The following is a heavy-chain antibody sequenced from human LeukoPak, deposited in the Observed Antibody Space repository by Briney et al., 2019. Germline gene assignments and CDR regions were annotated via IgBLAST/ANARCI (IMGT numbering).Heavy chain of an antibody. D-gene: IGHD3-3*01. CDR2: INHSGST. CDR1: GGSISSYY. V-gene: IGHV4-34*01. J-gene: IGHJ5*02. Sequence: SETLSLTCTVSGGSISSYYWSWIRQPPGKGLEWIGEINHSGSTNYNPSLKSRVTISVDTSKSQFSLKLSSVTAADTAVYYCARAAQIFGVVRPRRYNWFDPWGQGTLGTVS. CDR3: ARAAQIFGVVRPRRYNWFDP.